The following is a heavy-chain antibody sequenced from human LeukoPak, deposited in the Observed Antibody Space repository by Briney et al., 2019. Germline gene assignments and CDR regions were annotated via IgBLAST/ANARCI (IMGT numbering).Heavy chain of an antibody. CDR3: ASSPPTGITVSYFDY. V-gene: IGHV3-23*01. CDR2: LSDSGASK. D-gene: IGHD4-23*01. CDR1: GFTFSSYA. J-gene: IGHJ4*02. Sequence: GSLRLSCAASGFTFSSYAMTWVRQAPGKGLEWVSALSDSGASKYYADSVKGRFTISRDNSKNTLYLQMNSLTADDTAVYYCASSPPTGITVSYFDYWGPGTLVTVSS.